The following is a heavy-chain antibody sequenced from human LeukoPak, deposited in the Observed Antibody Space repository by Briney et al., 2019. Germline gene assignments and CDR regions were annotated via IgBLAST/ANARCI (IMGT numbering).Heavy chain of an antibody. CDR2: ISSSSSYI. CDR3: ARESSPDVLLWFGGNDAFDI. CDR1: GFTFSSYS. V-gene: IGHV3-21*01. D-gene: IGHD3-10*01. Sequence: GGSLRLSCAASGFTFSSYSMNWVRQAPGKGLEWVSSISSSSSYIYYADSVKGRFTISRDNAKNSLYLQMNSLRAEDTAVYYCARESSPDVLLWFGGNDAFDIWGQGTMVTVSS. J-gene: IGHJ3*02.